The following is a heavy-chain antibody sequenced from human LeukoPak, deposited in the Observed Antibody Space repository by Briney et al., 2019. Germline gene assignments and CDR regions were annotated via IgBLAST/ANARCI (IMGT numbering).Heavy chain of an antibody. J-gene: IGHJ4*02. CDR2: IWYDGSNK. CDR1: GFIFNNYG. V-gene: IGHV3-33*06. Sequence: GGSLRLSCAASGFIFNNYGMQWVRQAPGKGLEWVTIIWYDGSNKFYADSVKGRFTISRDNSKNTLYLQMNSLRAEDTAVYYCAKDRRITIFGVVTPPYFDYWGQGTLVTVSS. D-gene: IGHD3-3*01. CDR3: AKDRRITIFGVVTPPYFDY.